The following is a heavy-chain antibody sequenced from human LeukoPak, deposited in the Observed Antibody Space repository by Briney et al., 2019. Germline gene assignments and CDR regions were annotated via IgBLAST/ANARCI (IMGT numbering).Heavy chain of an antibody. V-gene: IGHV1-69*06. Sequence: SVKVSCKASGGTFSSYAISWVRQAPGQGLEWMGGIIPIFGTANYAQKFQGRVTITADKSTSTAYMELSSLRSEDTAVYYCAREGQWSYGDPLDYWGQGTLVTVSS. D-gene: IGHD4-17*01. J-gene: IGHJ4*02. CDR3: AREGQWSYGDPLDY. CDR1: GGTFSSYA. CDR2: IIPIFGTA.